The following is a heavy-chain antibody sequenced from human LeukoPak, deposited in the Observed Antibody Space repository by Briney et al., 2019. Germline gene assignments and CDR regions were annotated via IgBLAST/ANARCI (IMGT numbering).Heavy chain of an antibody. Sequence: SQTLSLTCAISGDSVSSNSAAWNWIRQSPSRGLEWLGRTYYRSKWYNDYAVSVKSRITITPDTSKNQFSLQLNSVTPEDTAVYYCARARITMVRGVISYAFDIWGQGTMVTVSS. CDR3: ARARITMVRGVISYAFDI. CDR1: GDSVSSNSAA. V-gene: IGHV6-1*01. CDR2: TYYRSKWYN. D-gene: IGHD3-10*01. J-gene: IGHJ3*02.